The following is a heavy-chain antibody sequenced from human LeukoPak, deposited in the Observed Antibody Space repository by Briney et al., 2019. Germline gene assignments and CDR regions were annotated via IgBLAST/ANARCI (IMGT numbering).Heavy chain of an antibody. J-gene: IGHJ4*02. CDR1: GYTFTGYY. CDR2: INPNSGGT. V-gene: IGHV1-2*02. CDR3: ARAHSRDQYYFDY. Sequence: ASVKVSCKASGYTFTGYYMHWVRQAPGQGLEWMGWINPNSGGTNYAQKFQGRVTMTRDTSISTAYMELSRLRSDDTAVYYCARAHSRDQYYFDYWGQGTLVTVSS.